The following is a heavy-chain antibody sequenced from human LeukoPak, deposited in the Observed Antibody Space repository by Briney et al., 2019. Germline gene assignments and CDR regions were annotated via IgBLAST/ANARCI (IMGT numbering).Heavy chain of an antibody. CDR1: GFTFSSYA. V-gene: IGHV3-23*01. CDR2: ISGSGGST. Sequence: GGSLRLSCAASGFTFSSYAMSWVRQAPGKGLEWVSAISGSGGSTYYADSVKGRFTISRDNSKNTLYLQMNCLRAEDTAVYYCAIGSGSFSFDPWGQGTLVTVSS. D-gene: IGHD3-10*01. CDR3: AIGSGSFSFDP. J-gene: IGHJ5*02.